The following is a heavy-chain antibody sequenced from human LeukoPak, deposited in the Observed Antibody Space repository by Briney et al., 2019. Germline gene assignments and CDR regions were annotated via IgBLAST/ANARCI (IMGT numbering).Heavy chain of an antibody. CDR2: INPSGGST. J-gene: IGHJ6*02. V-gene: IGHV1-46*01. CDR3: ARDCSSTSCYIGVRYYYYGMDV. Sequence: ASVKVSCKASGYTFTSYYMHWVRQAPGQGLEWMGIINPSGGSTSYAQKFQGRVTMTRDTSTSTVYMELSSLRSEDTAVYYCARDCSSTSCYIGVRYYYYGMDVWGQGTTVTVSS. D-gene: IGHD2-2*02. CDR1: GYTFTSYY.